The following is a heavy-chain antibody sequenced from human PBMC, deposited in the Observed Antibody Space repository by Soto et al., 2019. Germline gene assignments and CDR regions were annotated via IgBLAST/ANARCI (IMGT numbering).Heavy chain of an antibody. CDR3: ARELRGTYFAFEL. CDR2: MTRSGSSS. V-gene: IGHV3-11*01. D-gene: IGHD1-1*01. Sequence: QVQLVESGGDLVKPGGSLRLSCAASGFPFSDHYMSWIRQAPGKGLERISYMTRSGSSSSYADSVKGRFTISRDNAKNSLYLQMNSLIGDETAVYYGARELRGTYFAFELWGQGKMVTVSS. CDR1: GFPFSDHY. J-gene: IGHJ3*01.